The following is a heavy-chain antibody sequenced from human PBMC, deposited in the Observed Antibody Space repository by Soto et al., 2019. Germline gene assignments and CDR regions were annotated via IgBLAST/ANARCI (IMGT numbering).Heavy chain of an antibody. CDR2: ISYDGSNK. V-gene: IGHV3-30-3*01. CDR3: ARGEAARLVGGFDP. J-gene: IGHJ5*02. Sequence: GGSLRLSCAASGFTFSSYAMHWVRQAPGKGLEWVAVISYDGSNKYYADSVKGRFTISRDNSKNTLYLQMNSLRAEDTAVYYCARGEAARLVGGFDPWGQGTLVTVSS. D-gene: IGHD6-6*01. CDR1: GFTFSSYA.